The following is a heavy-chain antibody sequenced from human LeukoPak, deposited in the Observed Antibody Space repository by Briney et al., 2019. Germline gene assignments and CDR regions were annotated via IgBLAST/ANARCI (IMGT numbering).Heavy chain of an antibody. CDR1: GFTFSSYA. D-gene: IGHD6-13*01. CDR3: ARDASSSWYRMVGDFQH. V-gene: IGHV3-30*04. CDR2: ISYDGSNK. Sequence: PGGSLRLSCAASGFTFSSYAMHWVRQAPGKGLEWVAVISYDGSNKYYADSVKGRFTISRDNSKNTLYLQMNSLRAEDTAVYYCARDASSSWYRMVGDFQHWGQGTLVTVSS. J-gene: IGHJ1*01.